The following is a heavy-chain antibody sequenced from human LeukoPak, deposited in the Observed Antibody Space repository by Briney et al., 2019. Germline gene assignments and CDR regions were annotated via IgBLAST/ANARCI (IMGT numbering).Heavy chain of an antibody. D-gene: IGHD5-18*01. CDR3: ARGADTAMLDDYYYGMDV. CDR1: GGTFSSYA. CDR2: IIPILGIA. V-gene: IGHV1-69*04. J-gene: IGHJ6*02. Sequence: SVTVSCKASGGTFSSYAISWVRQAPGQGLEWMGRIIPILGIANYAQKFQGRVTITADKSTSTAYMELSSLRSEDTAVYYCARGADTAMLDDYYYGMDVWGQGTTVTVSS.